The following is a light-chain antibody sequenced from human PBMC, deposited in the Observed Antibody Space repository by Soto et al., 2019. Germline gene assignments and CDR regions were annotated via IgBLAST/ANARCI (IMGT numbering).Light chain of an antibody. CDR2: GAS. Sequence: IVVTQSPGTLSLSPGERASLSCMSSQSVSSKLAWYQQKPGQAPRLLIFGASSRATGIPDRFSGSGSGTDFTLTISRLEPEDFAVYYCQQYGYSPQTFGQGTKV. CDR1: QSVSSK. CDR3: QQYGYSPQT. V-gene: IGKV3-20*01. J-gene: IGKJ1*01.